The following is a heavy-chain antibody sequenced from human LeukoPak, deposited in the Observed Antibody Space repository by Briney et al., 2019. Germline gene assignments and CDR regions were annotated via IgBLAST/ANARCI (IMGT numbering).Heavy chain of an antibody. D-gene: IGHD6-25*01. V-gene: IGHV4-34*01. CDR2: INHSGST. CDR3: ARLRIGQPRQRDY. Sequence: SETLSLTCAVYGGSFNGYFWSWIRQPPGKGLEWIGEINHSGSTNYNPSLKSRVTISVDTSKNQFSLKLSSVTAADTAVYYCARLRIGQPRQRDYWGQGTLVTVSS. CDR1: GGSFNGYF. J-gene: IGHJ4*02.